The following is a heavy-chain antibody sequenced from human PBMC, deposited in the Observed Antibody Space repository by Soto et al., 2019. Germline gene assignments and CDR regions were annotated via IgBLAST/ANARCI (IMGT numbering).Heavy chain of an antibody. Sequence: SETLSLTCAVYGGSFSGYYWSWIRQPPGKGLEWIGEINHSGSTNYNPSLKSPVTITVDTSKIQFSLRLSSVTDADTAVYYCARGGIAARGASYYYYYGMDVWGQGTTVTVSS. CDR2: INHSGST. D-gene: IGHD6-6*01. J-gene: IGHJ6*02. V-gene: IGHV4-34*01. CDR3: ARGGIAARGASYYYYYGMDV. CDR1: GGSFSGYY.